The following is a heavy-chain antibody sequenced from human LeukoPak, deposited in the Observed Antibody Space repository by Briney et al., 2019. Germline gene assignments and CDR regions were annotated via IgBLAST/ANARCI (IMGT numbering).Heavy chain of an antibody. J-gene: IGHJ4*02. CDR2: IIPILSIA. CDR1: GGTFSSYA. CDR3: ARPNYSSGWYESDY. V-gene: IGHV1-69*04. D-gene: IGHD6-19*01. Sequence: LEASVKVSCKASGGTFSSYAISWVRQAPGQGLEWMGRIIPILSIANYAQKFQGRVTITADKSTSTAYMELSSLRSEDTAVYYCARPNYSSGWYESDYWGQGTLVTVSS.